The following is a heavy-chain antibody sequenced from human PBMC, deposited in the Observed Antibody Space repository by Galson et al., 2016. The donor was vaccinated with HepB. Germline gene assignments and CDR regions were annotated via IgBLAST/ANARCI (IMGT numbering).Heavy chain of an antibody. CDR2: IRSKTYGGTT. Sequence: SLRLSCATSGFIFGDYALHWFRQAPGKGLEWVGFIRSKTYGGTTEYAASVKGRFTISRDDSKSIAYVQMNSLKTEDTAVYYCTRGGGFRCSRSSCYLAHHSYLDYWGQGTLVTVSS. V-gene: IGHV3-49*03. CDR1: GFIFGDYA. D-gene: IGHD2-2*01. CDR3: TRGGGFRCSRSSCYLAHHSYLDY. J-gene: IGHJ4*02.